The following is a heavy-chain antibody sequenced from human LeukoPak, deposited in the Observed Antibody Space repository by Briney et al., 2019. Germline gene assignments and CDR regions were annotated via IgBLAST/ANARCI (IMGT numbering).Heavy chain of an antibody. CDR2: IYSGGTT. Sequence: GWSLRLSCAASGFSVSNNYMTWVRQAPGKGLEWLSVIYSGGTTYYADSVKGRFTTSKDNSKNTVYLQMNSLRVEDTAVYYCARGDTFMAKSGTYFAYWGQGTLVTVSS. J-gene: IGHJ4*02. D-gene: IGHD3-3*02. CDR3: ARGDTFMAKSGTYFAY. V-gene: IGHV3-53*01. CDR1: GFSVSNNY.